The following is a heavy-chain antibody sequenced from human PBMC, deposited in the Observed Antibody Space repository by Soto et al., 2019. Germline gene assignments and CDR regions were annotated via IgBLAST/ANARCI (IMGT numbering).Heavy chain of an antibody. J-gene: IGHJ6*02. Sequence: EVQLVESGGGLVQPGRSLRLSCAASGFTFDDYAMHWVRQAPGKGLEWVSGISWNSGSIGYAYSVKGRFTISRDNAKNSMYLQMHSLRAEDTALYYCAKDRYGGYYYGMDGWGQGTTVTVSS. CDR3: AKDRYGGYYYGMDG. D-gene: IGHD1-1*01. V-gene: IGHV3-9*01. CDR2: ISWNSGSI. CDR1: GFTFDDYA.